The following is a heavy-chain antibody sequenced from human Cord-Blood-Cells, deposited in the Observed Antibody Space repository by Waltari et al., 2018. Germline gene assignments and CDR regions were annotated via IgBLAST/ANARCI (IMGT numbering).Heavy chain of an antibody. CDR1: GGSISSSSYY. J-gene: IGHJ5*02. V-gene: IGHV4-39*01. Sequence: QLQLQESGPGLVKPSETLSLTCTVSGGSISSSSYYWGWIRQPPGKGLEWIGSIYYSVSTYYNPSLKSRVTISVDTSKNQFSLKLSSVTAADTAVYYCASEYSSSSNWFDPWGQGTLVTVSS. CDR3: ASEYSSSSNWFDP. D-gene: IGHD6-6*01. CDR2: IYYSVST.